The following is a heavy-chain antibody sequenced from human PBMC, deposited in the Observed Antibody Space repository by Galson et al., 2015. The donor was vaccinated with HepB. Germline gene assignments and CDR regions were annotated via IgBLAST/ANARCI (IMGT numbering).Heavy chain of an antibody. Sequence: ETLSLTCAVYGGSFSGYYWSWIRQPPGKGLEWIGEINHSGSTNYNPSLKSRVTISVDTSKNQFSLKLSSVTAADTAVYYCARIPSSSWYNFVDYWGQGTLVTVSS. CDR3: ARIPSSSWYNFVDY. CDR1: GGSFSGYY. CDR2: INHSGST. D-gene: IGHD6-13*01. V-gene: IGHV4-34*01. J-gene: IGHJ4*02.